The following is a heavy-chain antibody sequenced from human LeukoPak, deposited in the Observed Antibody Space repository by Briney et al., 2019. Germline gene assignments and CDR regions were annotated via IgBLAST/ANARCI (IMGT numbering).Heavy chain of an antibody. D-gene: IGHD3-9*01. CDR3: ARDSGVLTGYHPY. CDR2: INAGNGNT. J-gene: IGHJ4*02. CDR1: GYTFTSYA. Sequence: ASVKVSCKASGYTFTSYAMHWVRQAPGQRLEWMGWINAGNGNTKYSQKFQGRVTITRDTSASTAYMELSSLRSEDTAVYYCARDSGVLTGYHPYWGQGTLVTVSS. V-gene: IGHV1-3*01.